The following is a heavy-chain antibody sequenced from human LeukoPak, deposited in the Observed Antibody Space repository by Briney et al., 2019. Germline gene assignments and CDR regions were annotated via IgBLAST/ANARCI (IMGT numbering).Heavy chain of an antibody. J-gene: IGHJ3*02. CDR2: IYYSGST. D-gene: IGHD2/OR15-2a*01. CDR3: ARERVSLEFYGAFDI. CDR1: GGSISSYY. V-gene: IGHV4-59*01. Sequence: SETLSLTCTVSGGSISSYYWSWIRQPPGKGLEWIGYIYYSGSTNYNPSLKSRVTISVDTSKNQFSLKLSSVTAADTAVYYCARERVSLEFYGAFDIWGQGTMVTVSS.